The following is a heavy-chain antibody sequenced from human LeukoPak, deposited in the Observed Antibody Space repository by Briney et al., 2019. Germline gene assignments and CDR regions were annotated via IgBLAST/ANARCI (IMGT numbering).Heavy chain of an antibody. V-gene: IGHV4-59*01. CDR2: IYYSGST. D-gene: IGHD6-19*01. J-gene: IGHJ4*02. Sequence: SETLSLTCTVSGSSISSYYWSWIRQPPGKGLAWIGYIYYSGSTNYNPSLKSRVTISVDTSKNQFSLKLSSVTAADTAVYYCARVPLYSSGWYGFDYWGQGTLVTVSS. CDR1: GSSISSYY. CDR3: ARVPLYSSGWYGFDY.